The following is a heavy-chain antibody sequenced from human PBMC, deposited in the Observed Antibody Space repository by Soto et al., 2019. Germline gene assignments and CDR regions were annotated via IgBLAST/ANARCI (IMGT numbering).Heavy chain of an antibody. V-gene: IGHV1-69*06. D-gene: IGHD6-13*01. CDR1: GGTFSSYA. CDR3: ARGRYSSSWYYYYYYGMDV. J-gene: IGHJ6*02. Sequence: QVQLVQSGAEVKKPGSSVKVSCKASGGTFSSYAISWVRQAPGQGLEWMGGIIPIFGTANYAQKFQGRVTITADKSTSTADMELSSLRSEDTAVYYCARGRYSSSWYYYYYYGMDVWGQGTTVTVSS. CDR2: IIPIFGTA.